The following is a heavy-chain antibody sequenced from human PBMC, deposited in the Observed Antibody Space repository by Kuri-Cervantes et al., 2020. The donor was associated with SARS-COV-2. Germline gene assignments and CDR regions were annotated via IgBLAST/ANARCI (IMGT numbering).Heavy chain of an antibody. J-gene: IGHJ4*01. Sequence: ASVKVSCKASGYTFTGYYMHWVRQAPGQGLEWMGWINPKSGGTNYAQKFQGRVTMTRDTSISTAYMELSRLRSDDTAVYYCARDPGASSSDYFDYWGHGNPVTVSS. CDR3: ARDPGASSSDYFDY. D-gene: IGHD6-6*01. V-gene: IGHV1-2*02. CDR1: GYTFTGYY. CDR2: INPKSGGT.